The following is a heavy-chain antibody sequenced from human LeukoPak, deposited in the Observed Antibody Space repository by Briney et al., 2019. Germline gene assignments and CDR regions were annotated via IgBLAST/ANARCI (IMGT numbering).Heavy chain of an antibody. CDR3: AKFFTGEYVRAFDV. Sequence: PGGSLRLSCAASGFTFSSYAMHWVRQAPGKGLEWVAVISYDGSNKYYADSVKGRFTISRDNSTNTLYLQMNSLRAEDTAVYYCAKFFTGEYVRAFDVWGQGTMVTVSS. J-gene: IGHJ3*01. CDR2: ISYDGSNK. V-gene: IGHV3-30*18. CDR1: GFTFSSYA. D-gene: IGHD3-10*02.